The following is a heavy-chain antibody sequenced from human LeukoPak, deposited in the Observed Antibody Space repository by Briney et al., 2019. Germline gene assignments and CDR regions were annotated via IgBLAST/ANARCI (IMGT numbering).Heavy chain of an antibody. CDR1: GGSFCGYY. CDR2: INHSGST. Sequence: SETLSLTCAVYGGSFCGYYWSWIRQPPGKGLEWIGEINHSGSTNYNPSLKSRVTISVDTSKNQFSLKLSSVTAADTAVYYCARGGVKWSSPCDYWGQGTLVTVSS. J-gene: IGHJ4*02. CDR3: ARGGVKWSSPCDY. D-gene: IGHD2-15*01. V-gene: IGHV4-34*01.